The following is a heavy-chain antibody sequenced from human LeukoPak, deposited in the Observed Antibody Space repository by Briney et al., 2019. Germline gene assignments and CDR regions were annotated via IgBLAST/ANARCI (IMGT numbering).Heavy chain of an antibody. Sequence: GGSLRLSCVASGFDVNDNFTLWIRQAPGQGLEWISIIYASGGAFHSESVKGRFSAFRDTSKNTIFLQMNNLRAADTAMYYCVRRHDYWGQGTLVTVSS. CDR1: GFDVNDNF. CDR3: VRRHDY. CDR2: IYASGGA. V-gene: IGHV3-53*01. J-gene: IGHJ4*02.